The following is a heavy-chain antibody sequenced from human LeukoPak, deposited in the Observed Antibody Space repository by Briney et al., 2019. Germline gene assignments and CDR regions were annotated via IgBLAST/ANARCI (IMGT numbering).Heavy chain of an antibody. J-gene: IGHJ2*01. Sequence: GGSLRLSCAASGFTFSSYAMHWVRQAPGKGLEWVAVISYDGSNKYYADSVKGRFTISRDNSKNTLYLQMNSLRAEDTAVYYCARDRYSYGPGWYYDLWGRGTLVTVSS. D-gene: IGHD5-18*01. CDR3: ARDRYSYGPGWYYDL. CDR2: ISYDGSNK. V-gene: IGHV3-30-3*01. CDR1: GFTFSSYA.